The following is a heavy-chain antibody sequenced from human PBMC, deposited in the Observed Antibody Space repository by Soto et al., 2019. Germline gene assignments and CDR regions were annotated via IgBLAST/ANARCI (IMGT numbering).Heavy chain of an antibody. D-gene: IGHD3-10*01. CDR1: GYSFTSYS. J-gene: IGHJ6*03. CDR3: ARAYSSGLYYYYMDV. CDR2: ISAGNGNT. Sequence: ASVKVSCKTSGYSFTSYSIHWVRQAPGQRLEWMGWISAGNGNTKYSQRFQGRVTISSDTSASTAYMELSSLRSEDTAVYYCARAYSSGLYYYYMDVWGSGTTVTSP. V-gene: IGHV1-3*01.